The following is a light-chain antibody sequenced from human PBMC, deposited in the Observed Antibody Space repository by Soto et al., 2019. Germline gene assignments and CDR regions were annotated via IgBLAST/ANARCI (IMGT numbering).Light chain of an antibody. CDR1: QSVSSK. Sequence: TQSPGTLSLSPGARATLSCRASQSVSSKLAWFQQKPGQAPSLLIYYVSTRATGVPVRFSGSGSGTEFTLTINSLQSEDFAVYYCQQYNNWPHTVGQGTKVDIK. J-gene: IGKJ2*01. V-gene: IGKV3-15*01. CDR2: YVS. CDR3: QQYNNWPHT.